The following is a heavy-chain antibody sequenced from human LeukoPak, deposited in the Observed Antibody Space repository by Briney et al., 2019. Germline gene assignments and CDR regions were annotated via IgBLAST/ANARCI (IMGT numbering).Heavy chain of an antibody. CDR2: IIPIFGTA. Sequence: SVKVSCKASGYTFTSYTMNWVRQAPGQGLEWMGGIIPIFGTANYAQKFQGRVTITADKSTSTAYMELSSLRSEDTAVYYCASGANYYDSSGPYAFDIWGQGTMVTVSS. CDR1: GYTFTSYT. CDR3: ASGANYYDSSGPYAFDI. V-gene: IGHV1-69*06. D-gene: IGHD3-22*01. J-gene: IGHJ3*02.